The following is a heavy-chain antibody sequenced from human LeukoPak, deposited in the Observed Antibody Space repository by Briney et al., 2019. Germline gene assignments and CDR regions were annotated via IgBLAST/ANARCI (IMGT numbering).Heavy chain of an antibody. D-gene: IGHD3-10*01. CDR3: ARRLLWFGGVYFDY. Sequence: SETLSLTCTVSGGSISSHYWSWIRQPPGKGLEWIGYIYYSGSTNYNPSLKSRVTISVDTSKNQFSLKLSSVTAADTAVYYCARRLLWFGGVYFDYWGQGTLVTVSS. J-gene: IGHJ4*02. V-gene: IGHV4-59*11. CDR2: IYYSGST. CDR1: GGSISSHY.